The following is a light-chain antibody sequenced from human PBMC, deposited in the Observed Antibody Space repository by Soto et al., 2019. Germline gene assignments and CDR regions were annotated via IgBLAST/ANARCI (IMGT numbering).Light chain of an antibody. J-gene: IGKJ5*01. V-gene: IGKV2-28*01. CDR3: MQALQTPIT. Sequence: DIVMTQSPLSLPVTPGEPASISCRSSQSLLHSNGYNYLDWYLQKPGQSPQLLIYLVSNRASGVPERFSGSGSGTEFTLKISRVEAEDVGVYYCMQALQTPITFGQGTRLEIK. CDR2: LVS. CDR1: QSLLHSNGYNY.